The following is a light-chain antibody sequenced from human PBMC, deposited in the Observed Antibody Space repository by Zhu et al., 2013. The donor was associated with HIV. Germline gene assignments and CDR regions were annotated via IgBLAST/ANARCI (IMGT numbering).Light chain of an antibody. CDR1: QSISSW. J-gene: IGKJ2*01. Sequence: DIQMTQSPSTLSASVGDRVTITCRASQSISSWLAWYQQKPGKAPKLLIYKASSLESGVPSRFSGSGSGTEFTLTISSLQSEDSALYYCHQYNNWPPMFTFGQGTKLEIK. CDR3: HQYNNWPPMFT. CDR2: KAS. V-gene: IGKV1-5*03.